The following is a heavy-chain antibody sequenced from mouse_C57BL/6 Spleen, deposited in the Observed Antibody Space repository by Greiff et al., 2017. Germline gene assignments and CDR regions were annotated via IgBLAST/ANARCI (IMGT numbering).Heavy chain of an antibody. Sequence: VQVVESGAELVKPGASVKISCKASGYAFSSYWMNWVKQRPGKGLEWIGQIYPGDGDTNYNGKFKGKATLTADKSSSTAYMQLSSLTSEDSAVYFCARKDSNSYYAMDYWGQGTSVTVSS. J-gene: IGHJ4*01. D-gene: IGHD2-5*01. CDR2: IYPGDGDT. CDR3: ARKDSNSYYAMDY. V-gene: IGHV1-80*01. CDR1: GYAFSSYW.